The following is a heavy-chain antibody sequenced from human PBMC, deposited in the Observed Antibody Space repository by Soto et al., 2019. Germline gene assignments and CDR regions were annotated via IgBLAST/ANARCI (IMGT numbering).Heavy chain of an antibody. Sequence: SLRLSCAGSGFTFSTYWMSWVRQAPGNGLEWVAYIKRDGSEKYYVDSVKGRFSVSRDNAANSMYLQMNSLRADDTAVYYCARDGAGSGAFDVWGQGTMVTVSS. CDR3: ARDGAGSGAFDV. CDR2: IKRDGSEK. J-gene: IGHJ3*01. CDR1: GFTFSTYW. V-gene: IGHV3-7*03. D-gene: IGHD1-26*01.